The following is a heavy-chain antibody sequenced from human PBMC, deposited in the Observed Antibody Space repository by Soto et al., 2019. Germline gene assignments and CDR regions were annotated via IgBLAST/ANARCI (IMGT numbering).Heavy chain of an antibody. CDR2: IWYEGSNK. Sequence: VIQAPGKGLEWVAVIWYEGSNKYYADSVKGRFTISRDNPKNTLYLQMNSLRAEDMAVYSCASKGSGLNDPPYWRKGTLDPVTP. CDR3: ASKGSGLNDPPY. J-gene: IGHJ4*02. D-gene: IGHD2-15*01. V-gene: IGHV3-33*01.